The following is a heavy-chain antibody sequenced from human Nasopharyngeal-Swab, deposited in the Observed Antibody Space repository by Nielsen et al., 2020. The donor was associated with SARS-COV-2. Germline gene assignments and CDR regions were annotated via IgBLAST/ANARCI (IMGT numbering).Heavy chain of an antibody. CDR1: GFTFSNAW. CDR2: IKSKTDGGTT. CDR3: TTVPPGFGQWPDY. V-gene: IGHV3-15*01. J-gene: IGHJ4*02. Sequence: GESLKIPCAASGFTFSNAWISWVRQPPGQGLEWVGRIKSKTDGGTTDYAAHVKGRFTISRDDSNNTLYLQMNSLKTEDTAVYYCTTVPPGFGQWPDYWGQGTLVTVSS. D-gene: IGHD3-16*01.